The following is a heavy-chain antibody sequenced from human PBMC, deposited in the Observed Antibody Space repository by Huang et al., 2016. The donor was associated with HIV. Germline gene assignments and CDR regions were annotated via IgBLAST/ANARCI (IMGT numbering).Heavy chain of an antibody. D-gene: IGHD5-12*01. V-gene: IGHV3-30*18. CDR1: GFTFSNYG. CDR2: ISYDGSDQ. Sequence: QVQLVESGGGVVQPGRSLRLSCAASGFTFSNYGVHGVRQAPGKGLEWVAAISYDGSDQYYSDTVKGRFTISRDDSQNTLYLQMSSLRAEDTAVYFCAKDREDSAYQLDYWGQGTRVTVSS. J-gene: IGHJ4*02. CDR3: AKDREDSAYQLDY.